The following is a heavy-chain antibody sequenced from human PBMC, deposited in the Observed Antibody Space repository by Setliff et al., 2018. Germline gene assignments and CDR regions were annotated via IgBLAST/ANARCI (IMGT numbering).Heavy chain of an antibody. CDR2: INPTGGST. Sequence: ASVKVSCKASGYTFTSYYMHWVRQAPGQGLEWMGLINPTGGSTSYAQKFQGRVTMTRDTSTSTVFMELSSLRSEDTAVYYCARAGLAAAGRKGVFDHWGQGTLVTVSS. D-gene: IGHD6-25*01. CDR1: GYTFTSYY. J-gene: IGHJ4*02. V-gene: IGHV1-46*01. CDR3: ARAGLAAAGRKGVFDH.